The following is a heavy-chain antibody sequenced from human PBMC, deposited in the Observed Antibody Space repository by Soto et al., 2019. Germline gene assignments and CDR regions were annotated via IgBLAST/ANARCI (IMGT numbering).Heavy chain of an antibody. CDR1: GYTFTSYG. CDR2: ISAYNGNT. CDR3: ARDSPPVDY. J-gene: IGHJ4*02. V-gene: IGHV1-18*01. Sequence: QVQLVQSGAEVKKPGASVKVSCKASGYTFTSYGISWVRQAPGQGLEWMGWISAYNGNTNYAQQLQGRVPMTTDTATSTAYMEPRSLRTDDTAEYYSARDSPPVDYWVQGALVTVSS.